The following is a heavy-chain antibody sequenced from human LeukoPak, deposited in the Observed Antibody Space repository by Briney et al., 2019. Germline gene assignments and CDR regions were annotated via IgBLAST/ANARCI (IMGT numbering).Heavy chain of an antibody. Sequence: GGSLRLSCAASGYTFSSYSMNWVRQAPGKGLKWVSYISSSSSTIYYADSVKGRFTISRDNAKNSLYLQMNSLRDEDTAVYYCARDPARARSYSSGYPDYWGQGTLVTVSS. D-gene: IGHD3-22*01. J-gene: IGHJ4*02. CDR3: ARDPARARSYSSGYPDY. CDR1: GYTFSSYS. CDR2: ISSSSSTI. V-gene: IGHV3-48*02.